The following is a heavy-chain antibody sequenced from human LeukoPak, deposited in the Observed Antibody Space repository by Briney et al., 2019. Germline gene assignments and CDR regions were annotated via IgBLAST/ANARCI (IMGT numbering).Heavy chain of an antibody. CDR2: IWYDGSNK. CDR3: AKTRVPAASSKNYYYYMDV. D-gene: IGHD2-2*01. Sequence: GRSLILSCAASGFTFSSYGMHWVRQAPGKGLEWVAVIWYDGSNKYYADSVKGRFTISRDNSKNTLYLQMNSLRAEDTAVYYCAKTRVPAASSKNYYYYMDVWGKGTTVTVSS. V-gene: IGHV3-33*06. CDR1: GFTFSSYG. J-gene: IGHJ6*03.